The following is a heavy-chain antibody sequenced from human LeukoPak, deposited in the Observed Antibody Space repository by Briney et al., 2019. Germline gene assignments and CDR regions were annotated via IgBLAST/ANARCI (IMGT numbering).Heavy chain of an antibody. Sequence: PGGSLRLSCAASGFTFSSYSMNWVRQAPGKGLEWVSFISTSSSYIYYADSVKGRFTISRDNSKNTLYLQMNSLRAEDTAVYYCASGGDSRNPLCWGQGTLVTVSS. V-gene: IGHV3-21*01. CDR1: GFTFSSYS. CDR3: ASGGDSRNPLC. CDR2: ISTSSSYI. D-gene: IGHD2-21*02. J-gene: IGHJ4*02.